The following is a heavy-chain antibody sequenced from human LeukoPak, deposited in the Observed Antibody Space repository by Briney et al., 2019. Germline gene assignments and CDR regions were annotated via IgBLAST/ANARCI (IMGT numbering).Heavy chain of an antibody. CDR1: GGSIRSGNYY. J-gene: IGHJ5*02. D-gene: IGHD5-12*01. V-gene: IGHV4-61*02. CDR2: IYISGGT. Sequence: TLSLTCTVSGGSIRSGNYYWSWIRQPAGMGLEWIGRIYISGGTDYNPSLKSRLTISIDTSKNQFYLRLSSVTAADTAVYYCARVRRNSGNKYFDPWGQGTRVTVSS. CDR3: ARVRRNSGNKYFDP.